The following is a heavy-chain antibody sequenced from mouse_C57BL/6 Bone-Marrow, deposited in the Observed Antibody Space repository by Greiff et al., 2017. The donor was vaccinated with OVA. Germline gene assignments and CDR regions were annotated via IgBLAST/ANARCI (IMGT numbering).Heavy chain of an antibody. CDR1: GYTFTNYW. J-gene: IGHJ4*01. D-gene: IGHD1-1*01. CDR2: IYPGGGYT. Sequence: VQLQQSGAELVRPGTSVKMSCKASGYTFTNYWIGWAKQRPGHGLEWIGDIYPGGGYTNYNEKFKGKATLTADKSSSTAYMQFSSLTSEDSAIYYCARSTTVNAMGYWGQGTSVTVSS. V-gene: IGHV1-63*01. CDR3: ARSTTVNAMGY.